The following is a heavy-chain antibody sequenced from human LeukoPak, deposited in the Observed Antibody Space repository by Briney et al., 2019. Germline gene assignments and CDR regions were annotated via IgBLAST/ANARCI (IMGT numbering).Heavy chain of an antibody. J-gene: IGHJ4*02. D-gene: IGHD5-24*01. CDR3: ARFYRARRWLQGHYFDY. CDR1: GFTFSSYA. CDR2: ISYDGSNK. V-gene: IGHV3-30-3*01. Sequence: GGSLRLSCAASGFTFSSYAMRWVRQPPGKGLEWVAVISYDGSNKYYEDTVNGRFTISRDNSKNTLYLQMNTLRAEDTAVYYCARFYRARRWLQGHYFDYWGQGTLVTVSS.